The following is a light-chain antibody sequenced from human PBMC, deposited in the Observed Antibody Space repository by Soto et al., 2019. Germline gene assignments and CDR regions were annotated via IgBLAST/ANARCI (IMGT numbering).Light chain of an antibody. Sequence: DIQMTQSPSTLSASVGDRVTITCRASQNVSTWLAWYQHKPRKAPKLLLFDVSNLESGVPSRFSGSGSGTEFTLTISSLQPDDFGTYFCQQYDSYPWTFGQGTKVDIK. CDR3: QQYDSYPWT. CDR2: DVS. J-gene: IGKJ1*01. CDR1: QNVSTW. V-gene: IGKV1-5*01.